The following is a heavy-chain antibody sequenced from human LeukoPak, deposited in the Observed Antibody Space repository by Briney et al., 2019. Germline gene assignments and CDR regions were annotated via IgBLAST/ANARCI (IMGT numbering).Heavy chain of an antibody. Sequence: GGSLRLSCAVSGFAFGSEAMSWVRQAPGKGLEWLTVISYDESTKYYADSVEGRFTISRDNSKNTLYLQMNSLTPGDTAVYYCVYCSDGNCFSMVRGWKYWGQGTPVTVSS. CDR2: ISYDESTK. CDR3: VYCSDGNCFSMVRGWKY. J-gene: IGHJ4*01. D-gene: IGHD2-15*01. CDR1: GFAFGSEA. V-gene: IGHV3-30*03.